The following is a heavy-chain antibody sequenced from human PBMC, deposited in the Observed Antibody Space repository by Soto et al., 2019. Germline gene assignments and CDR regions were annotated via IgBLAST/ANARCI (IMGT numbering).Heavy chain of an antibody. CDR3: ARVSGSYYYGMDV. CDR2: IYHSGST. CDR1: GGSICSSNW. V-gene: IGHV4-4*02. J-gene: IGHJ6*02. Sequence: SETLSLTCAVSGGSICSSNWWSWVRQPPGKGLEWIGEIYHSGSTNYNPSLKSRVTISVDKSKNQFSLKLSSVTAADTAVYYCARVSGSYYYGMDVWGQGTKVTVS. D-gene: IGHD1-26*01.